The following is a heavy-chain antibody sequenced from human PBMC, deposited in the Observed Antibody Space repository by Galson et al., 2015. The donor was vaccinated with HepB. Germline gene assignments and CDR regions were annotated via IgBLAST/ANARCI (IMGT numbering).Heavy chain of an antibody. J-gene: IGHJ6*03. CDR2: ISYEGTNK. CDR1: GFTFSTYG. D-gene: IGHD2-2*01. V-gene: IGHV3-30*18. CDR3: AKGVVTAAMFYYYYMDV. Sequence: SLRLSCAASGFTFSTYGMHWVRQAPGKGLEWVAVISYEGTNKYYADSVKGRFTISRDNSKNTLYLQMNSLRAEDTAVYYCAKGVVTAAMFYYYYMDVWGEGTTVIVSS.